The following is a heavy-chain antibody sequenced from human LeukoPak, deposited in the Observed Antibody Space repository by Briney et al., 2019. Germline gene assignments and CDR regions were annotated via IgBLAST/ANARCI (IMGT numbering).Heavy chain of an antibody. V-gene: IGHV1-3*01. Sequence: ASVKVSCKASGYTFTSYAMHWVRQAPGQRLEWMGWINAGNGNTKYSQKFQGRVTITRDTSASTAYMELSSLRSEDTAVYYCARGGGTATSAPLRYWGQGTLVTVSS. CDR1: GYTFTSYA. J-gene: IGHJ4*02. CDR3: ARGGGTATSAPLRY. D-gene: IGHD4-17*01. CDR2: INAGNGNT.